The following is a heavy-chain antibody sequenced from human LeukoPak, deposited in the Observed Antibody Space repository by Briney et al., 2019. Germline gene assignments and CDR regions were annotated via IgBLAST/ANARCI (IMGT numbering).Heavy chain of an antibody. D-gene: IGHD2-8*01. CDR2: INPSGGST. J-gene: IGHJ5*02. V-gene: IGHV1-46*01. CDR1: GYTFTSYY. Sequence: ASVKVSCKASGYTFTSYYMHWVRQAPGQGLEWMGIINPSGGSTSYAQKFQGRVTMARDTSTSTVHMELRSLRSEDTAVYYCAQDISGGMYGIWFDPWGRGTLVTVSS. CDR3: AQDISGGMYGIWFDP.